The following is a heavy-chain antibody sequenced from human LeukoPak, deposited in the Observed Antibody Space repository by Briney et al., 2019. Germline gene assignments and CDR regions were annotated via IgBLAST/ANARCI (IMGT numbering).Heavy chain of an antibody. J-gene: IGHJ4*02. CDR3: VRDLVFVWTPGDDFDF. CDR2: INEDATTI. CDR1: GFAFSANW. V-gene: IGHV3-74*01. D-gene: IGHD3-16*01. Sequence: PGGSLRLSCAASGFAFSANWMHWVRQAPGKGLEWVSRINEDATTISYADSVKGRFIISRDNSKKSLYLQMNNLRAEDTAVYYCVRDLVFVWTPGDDFDFWGQGTLVTVSS.